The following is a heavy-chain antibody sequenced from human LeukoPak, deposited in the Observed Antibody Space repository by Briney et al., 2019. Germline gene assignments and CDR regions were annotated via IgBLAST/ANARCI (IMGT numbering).Heavy chain of an antibody. D-gene: IGHD4-17*01. Sequence: GGSLRLSCAASGVTFSSYSMNWGSQAPGKGLEWGSSISSSSRDIYYADSVKGRFSISRDNAKNSLYLQMNSLRAEDTAVYYCARRGYGDPTDYWGQGTLVTVSS. V-gene: IGHV3-21*01. CDR3: ARRGYGDPTDY. CDR1: GVTFSSYS. J-gene: IGHJ4*02. CDR2: ISSSSRDI.